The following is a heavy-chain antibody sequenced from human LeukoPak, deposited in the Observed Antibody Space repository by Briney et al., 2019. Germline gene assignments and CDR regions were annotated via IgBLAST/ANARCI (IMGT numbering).Heavy chain of an antibody. D-gene: IGHD5-12*01. V-gene: IGHV4-39*07. CDR3: ARDRHKLVDIVAGILDY. Sequence: SSETLSLTSTVSGGSISSSNYYCGWIRQPPGTGLGWIGYIFNSGSTYYNPSLKSRVTILVDTSKNQFSLKLSSVTAADTAVYYCARDRHKLVDIVAGILDYWGQGTLVAVSS. CDR1: GGSISSSNYY. J-gene: IGHJ4*02. CDR2: IFNSGST.